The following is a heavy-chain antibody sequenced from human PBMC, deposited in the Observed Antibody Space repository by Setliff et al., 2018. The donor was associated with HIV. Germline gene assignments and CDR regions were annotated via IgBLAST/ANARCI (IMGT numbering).Heavy chain of an antibody. CDR2: INYDESSE. D-gene: IGHD4-4*01. V-gene: IGHV3-30*02. CDR3: AKDGDYRNGDYDAFDI. CDR1: GFTFSSYG. Sequence: PGGSLRLSCAASGFTFSSYGMHWVRQAPGKGLEWVAFINYDESSEYYADSVKGRVSISRDNSKNTVDLHMNSLRTEDTAVYYCAKDGDYRNGDYDAFDIWGLGTMVTVSS. J-gene: IGHJ3*02.